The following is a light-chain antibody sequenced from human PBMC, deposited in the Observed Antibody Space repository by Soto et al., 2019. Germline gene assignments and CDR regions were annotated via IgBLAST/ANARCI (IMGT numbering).Light chain of an antibody. CDR3: SSYTSSSTYV. Sequence: QSALTQPPSVSGSPGQSVTISCTGTSSDVGSYNRVSWYQQPPGTAPKLMIYEVNYRPSGVPDRFSGSQSGNTASLTISGLQAEDEADYFCSSYTSSSTYVFGTGTKLTVL. V-gene: IGLV2-18*02. CDR2: EVN. CDR1: SSDVGSYNR. J-gene: IGLJ1*01.